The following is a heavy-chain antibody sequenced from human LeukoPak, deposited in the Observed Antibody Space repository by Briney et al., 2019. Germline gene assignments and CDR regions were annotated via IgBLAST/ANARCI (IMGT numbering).Heavy chain of an antibody. Sequence: GGSLRLSCAASGFTFSSYAMSWVRQAPGKGLEWVSLISVSGGTTDYADSVKGRFTISRDNSKNTLYLQMSSLRAEDTAVYYCAKDDCRRGSCYSSGNDAFYIWGQGTMVTVSS. CDR1: GFTFSSYA. J-gene: IGHJ3*02. CDR3: AKDDCRRGSCYSSGNDAFYI. D-gene: IGHD2-15*01. V-gene: IGHV3-23*01. CDR2: ISVSGGTT.